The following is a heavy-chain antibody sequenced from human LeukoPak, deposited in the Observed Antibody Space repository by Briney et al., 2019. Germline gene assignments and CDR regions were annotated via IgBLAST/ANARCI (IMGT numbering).Heavy chain of an antibody. CDR2: ISAYNGNT. V-gene: IGHV1-18*01. Sequence: ASVTVSCTASGYTFTSYGISWMRQAPGQGLEWMGWISAYNGNTNYAQKLQGRVTMTTDTSTSTAYMELRSLRSDDTAVYYCARHPYYYDSSGYYDYWGQGTLVTVSS. J-gene: IGHJ4*02. CDR1: GYTFTSYG. D-gene: IGHD3-22*01. CDR3: ARHPYYYDSSGYYDY.